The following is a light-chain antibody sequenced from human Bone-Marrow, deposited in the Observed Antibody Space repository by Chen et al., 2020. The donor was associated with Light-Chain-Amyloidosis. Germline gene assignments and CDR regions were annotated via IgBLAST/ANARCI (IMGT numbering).Light chain of an antibody. J-gene: IGLJ2*01. CDR1: DLPTKY. CDR2: RDT. V-gene: IGLV3-25*03. CDR3: QSADSSGTYEVI. Sequence: SYELTQPPSVSVSPGQTARITCSGDDLPTKYAYWYQQKPGQAPVLVIHRDTERPSGISGRFSGCSSGTTATLTISGVQAEDEADYHWQSADSSGTYEVIFGGGTKLTVL.